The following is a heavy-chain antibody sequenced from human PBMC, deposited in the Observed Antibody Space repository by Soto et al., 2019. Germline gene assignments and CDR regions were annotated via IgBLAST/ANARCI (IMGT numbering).Heavy chain of an antibody. Sequence: ASETLSLTCTVSGGSISSSNYFWGWIRQPPGKGLEWIGSIYYSGSTYYNPSLKSRVTISVDTSKNQFSLKLSSVTAADTAVYYCTRLGSRMNGSGSLNWFDPWGQGTLVTVSS. CDR3: TRLGSRMNGSGSLNWFDP. CDR2: IYYSGST. V-gene: IGHV4-39*01. D-gene: IGHD3-10*01. CDR1: GGSISSSNYF. J-gene: IGHJ5*02.